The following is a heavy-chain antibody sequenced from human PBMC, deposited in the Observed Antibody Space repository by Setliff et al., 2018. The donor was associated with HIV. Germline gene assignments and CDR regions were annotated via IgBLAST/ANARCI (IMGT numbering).Heavy chain of an antibody. Sequence: SENLSLTCAVSGYSVSSSYWWGWIRQPPGKGLEWIGWIGYIYKGGSTYYNPSLKSRVTMSVDTSKNHFSLKLRSVTAVDTAVYYCARSALWFGEADWYFDLWGRGALVTVSS. D-gene: IGHD3-10*01. V-gene: IGHV4-28*01. J-gene: IGHJ2*01. CDR3: ARSALWFGEADWYFDL. CDR1: GYSVSSSYW. CDR2: IYKGGST.